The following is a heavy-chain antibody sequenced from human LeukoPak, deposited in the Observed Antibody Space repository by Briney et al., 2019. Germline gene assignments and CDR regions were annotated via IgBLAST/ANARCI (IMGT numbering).Heavy chain of an antibody. CDR2: ITYSGST. Sequence: PSETLSLTCTVSGGSISSRGYYWGWIRQPPGKGLEWIGTITYSGSTYFNPSVKSRVTMSMDTSKSQFSLKLSSVTAADTAVYYCARRGDSYALFDYWGQGTLVTVSS. D-gene: IGHD5-18*01. CDR3: ARRGDSYALFDY. J-gene: IGHJ4*02. CDR1: GGSISSRGYY. V-gene: IGHV4-39*01.